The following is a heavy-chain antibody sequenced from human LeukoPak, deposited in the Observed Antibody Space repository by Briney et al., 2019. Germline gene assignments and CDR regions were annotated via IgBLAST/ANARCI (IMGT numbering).Heavy chain of an antibody. CDR1: GFTFSIYA. V-gene: IGHV3-23*01. Sequence: HPGGSLRLSCAASGFTFSIYAMSWVRQAPGKGLEWVPAISGSGGTAYYADSVKGRFTIPRDNSKNTLYLQMNSLRAEDTAVYYCARSLPYSGSDSDYWGQGTLVTVSS. J-gene: IGHJ4*02. D-gene: IGHD1-26*01. CDR2: ISGSGGTA. CDR3: ARSLPYSGSDSDY.